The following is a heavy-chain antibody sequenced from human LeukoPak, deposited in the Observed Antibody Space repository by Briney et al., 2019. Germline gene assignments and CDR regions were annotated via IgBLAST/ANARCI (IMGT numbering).Heavy chain of an antibody. CDR1: GYTFTSYG. Sequence: ASVKVSCKASGYTFTSYGISWVRQAPGQGLEWMGWISAYNGNTNYAQKLQGRVTMTTDTSTSTAHMELRSLRSDDTAVYYCARAFFDTYYDIVTGYYYFDYWGQGTLVTVSS. V-gene: IGHV1-18*01. CDR2: ISAYNGNT. D-gene: IGHD3-9*01. CDR3: ARAFFDTYYDIVTGYYYFDY. J-gene: IGHJ4*02.